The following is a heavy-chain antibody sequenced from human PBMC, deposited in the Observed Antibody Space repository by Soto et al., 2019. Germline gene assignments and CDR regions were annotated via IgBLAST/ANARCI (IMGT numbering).Heavy chain of an antibody. J-gene: IGHJ6*02. CDR3: ARNGVNIVLVPAADHYYYYGMDV. CDR2: IIPIFGTA. V-gene: IGHV1-69*12. Sequence: QVQLVQSGAEVKKPGSSVKVSCKASEGTFSSYAISWVRQAPGQGLEWMGGIIPIFGTANYAQKFQGRVTITADESTSTAYMELSSLRSEDTAVYYCARNGVNIVLVPAADHYYYYGMDVWGQGTTVTVSS. D-gene: IGHD2-2*01. CDR1: EGTFSSYA.